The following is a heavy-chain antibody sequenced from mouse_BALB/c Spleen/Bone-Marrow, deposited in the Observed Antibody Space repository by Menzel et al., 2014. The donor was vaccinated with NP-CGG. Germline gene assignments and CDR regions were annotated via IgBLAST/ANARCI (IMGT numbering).Heavy chain of an antibody. CDR2: INPSTTYS. V-gene: IGHV1-7*01. Sequence: QVQLQQSGAELAKPGASVKMSCKASGYTFTSYWMHWVEQRPGQGLEWIGYINPSTTYSAYNQKFKDKATLTADKSSRTAYMQLSSLTSEDSAVYYCALYYRYDYFDYWGQGTTLTVSS. D-gene: IGHD2-14*01. CDR1: GYTFTSYW. CDR3: ALYYRYDYFDY. J-gene: IGHJ2*01.